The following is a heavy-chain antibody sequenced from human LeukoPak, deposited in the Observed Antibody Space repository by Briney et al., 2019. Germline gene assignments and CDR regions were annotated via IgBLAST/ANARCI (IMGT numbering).Heavy chain of an antibody. D-gene: IGHD3-3*01. J-gene: IGHJ4*02. CDR2: ISWNSGSI. CDR1: GFTFDDYA. V-gene: IGHV3-9*01. Sequence: GGSLRLSCAASGFTFDDYAMHWVRQAPGKGLEWVPGISWNSGSIGYADSAKGRFTISRDNSKNTLYLQMNSLRAEDTAVYYCAKALNVLRFLEWLFDYWGQGTLVTVSS. CDR3: AKALNVLRFLEWLFDY.